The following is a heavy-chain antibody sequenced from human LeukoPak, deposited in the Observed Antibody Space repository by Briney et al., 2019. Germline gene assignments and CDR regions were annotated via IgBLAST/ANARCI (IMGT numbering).Heavy chain of an antibody. CDR1: RGTFSSYA. D-gene: IGHD3-16*01. Sequence: SVKVSCKASRGTFSSYAISWGRQAPGQGLEWMGGIIPIFGTANYAQKFPGRVTITTDESTSTAYMELSSLRSEDTAVYYCAGGTGYYFDYWGHGTLVTVSS. V-gene: IGHV1-69*05. CDR2: IIPIFGTA. CDR3: AGGTGYYFDY. J-gene: IGHJ4*01.